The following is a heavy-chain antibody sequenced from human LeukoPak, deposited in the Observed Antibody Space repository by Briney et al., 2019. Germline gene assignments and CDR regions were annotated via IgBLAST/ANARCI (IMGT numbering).Heavy chain of an antibody. Sequence: GSLRLSCAVSGFTFNSYTMSWVRQAPGKGLEWVSSISGSGSYTYSADSVKGRFTISRDNAKTSLYLQMDSLRAEDTAIYYCARDRGGVHGVMDYWGQGTLVTVSS. D-gene: IGHD3-16*01. CDR2: ISGSGSYT. CDR1: GFTFNSYT. V-gene: IGHV3-21*06. J-gene: IGHJ4*02. CDR3: ARDRGGVHGVMDY.